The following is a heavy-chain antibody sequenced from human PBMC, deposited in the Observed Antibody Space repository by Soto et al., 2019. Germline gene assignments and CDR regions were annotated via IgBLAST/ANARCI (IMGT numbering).Heavy chain of an antibody. CDR2: INHSGST. J-gene: IGHJ6*03. V-gene: IGHV4-34*01. Sequence: SSETLSLTCAVYGGSFSGYYWSWIRQPPGKGLEWIGEINHSGSTNYNPSLKSRVTISVDTSKNQFSLKLSSVTAADTAVYYCARVWVGYCSGGSCSAPYMDVWGKGTTVTVSS. D-gene: IGHD2-15*01. CDR3: ARVWVGYCSGGSCSAPYMDV. CDR1: GGSFSGYY.